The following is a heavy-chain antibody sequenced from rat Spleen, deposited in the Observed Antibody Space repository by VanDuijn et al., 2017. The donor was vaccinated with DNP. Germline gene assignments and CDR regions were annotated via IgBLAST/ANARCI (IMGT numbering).Heavy chain of an antibody. D-gene: IGHD1-4*01. CDR3: ARHVLPLRVWDY. CDR2: ISYDGRSN. J-gene: IGHJ2*01. V-gene: IGHV5-22*01. CDR1: GFTFSDYY. Sequence: EVQLVESGGGVVQPGRSLKLSCAASGFTFSDYYMAWVRQAPTKGLEWVAYISYDGRSNYRGDSVKGRFTISRDNAKSTLYLHMNSLRSEDMATYYCARHVLPLRVWDYWGQGVTVTVSS.